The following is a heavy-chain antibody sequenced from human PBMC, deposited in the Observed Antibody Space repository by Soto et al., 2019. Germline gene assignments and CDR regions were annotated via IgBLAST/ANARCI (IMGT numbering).Heavy chain of an antibody. CDR3: AKVAGYSSSSGRLLDAFDI. D-gene: IGHD6-6*01. Sequence: GGSLRLSCAASGFTFSSYAMSWVRQAPGKGLEWVSAISGSGGSTYYADSVKGRFTISRDNSKNTLYLQMNSLRAEDTAVYYCAKVAGYSSSSGRLLDAFDIWGQGTMVTVSS. J-gene: IGHJ3*02. V-gene: IGHV3-23*01. CDR2: ISGSGGST. CDR1: GFTFSSYA.